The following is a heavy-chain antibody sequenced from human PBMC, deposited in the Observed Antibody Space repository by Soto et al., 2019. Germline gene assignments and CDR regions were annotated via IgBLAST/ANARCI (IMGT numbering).Heavy chain of an antibody. V-gene: IGHV3-30*03. J-gene: IGHJ4*02. CDR3: AGGWYFFDY. Sequence: QVQLVESGGGVVQPGRSLRLSCAASGFSFSNYGMHWARQAPGKGLEWVAGISFDGSNKYHADSVKGRFTISRDNSKNTLYLQMNSLITEDTAVYYCAGGWYFFDYCGQGTLVTVSS. D-gene: IGHD6-19*01. CDR1: GFSFSNYG. CDR2: ISFDGSNK.